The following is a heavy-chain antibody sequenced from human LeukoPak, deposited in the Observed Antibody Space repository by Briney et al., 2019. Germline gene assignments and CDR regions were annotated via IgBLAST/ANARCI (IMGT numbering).Heavy chain of an antibody. CDR2: IIPIFGTA. Sequence: GSSVKVSCKASGGTFSSYAISWLRQAPGQGLEWMGGIIPIFGTANYAQKFQGRVTITADESTSTAYMELSSLRSEDTAVYYCARVVVPAAIRYYFDYWGQGTLVTVSS. J-gene: IGHJ4*02. V-gene: IGHV1-69*01. CDR3: ARVVVPAAIRYYFDY. CDR1: GGTFSSYA. D-gene: IGHD2-2*02.